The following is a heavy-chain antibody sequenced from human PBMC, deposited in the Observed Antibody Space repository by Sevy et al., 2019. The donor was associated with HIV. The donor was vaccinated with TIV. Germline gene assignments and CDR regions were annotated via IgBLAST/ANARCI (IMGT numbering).Heavy chain of an antibody. Sequence: SETLSLTCTVSGGSISSSSYYWGWIRQPPGKGLEWIGLIYYTGSTYYNTSLKSRVIISVDRSSNQFSLRLSSVTAADTAVYYCARPSSYHYYGLDVWGQGTTVTVS. CDR1: GGSISSSSYY. CDR3: ARPSSYHYYGLDV. V-gene: IGHV4-39*01. CDR2: IYYTGST. J-gene: IGHJ6*02.